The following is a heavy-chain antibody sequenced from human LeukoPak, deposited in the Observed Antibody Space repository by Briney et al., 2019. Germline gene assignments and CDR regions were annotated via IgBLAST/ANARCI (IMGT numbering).Heavy chain of an antibody. CDR2: IYYSGST. CDR3: AREVRYYGDPNDAFDI. V-gene: IGHV4-59*01. Sequence: SETLSLTCTVSGGSISSYYWSWIRQPPGKGLEWIGYIYYSGSTNYNPSLKSRVTISVDTSKNQFSLKLSSVTAAVTAVYYCAREVRYYGDPNDAFDIWGQGTMVTVSS. CDR1: GGSISSYY. J-gene: IGHJ3*02. D-gene: IGHD4-17*01.